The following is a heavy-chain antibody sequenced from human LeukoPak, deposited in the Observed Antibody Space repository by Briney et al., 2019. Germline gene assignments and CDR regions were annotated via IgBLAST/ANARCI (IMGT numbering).Heavy chain of an antibody. CDR1: GGSISGYY. D-gene: IGHD1-26*01. V-gene: IGHV4-59*01. Sequence: SETLSLTCTVSGGSISGYYWSWIRQPPGKGLEWIGYIYYSGSTNYNPSLKSRVTISVDTSKNQFSLKLSSATAADTAVYYCARGIGASKNYYWYFDLWGRGTLVTVSS. CDR3: ARGIGASKNYYWYFDL. J-gene: IGHJ2*01. CDR2: IYYSGST.